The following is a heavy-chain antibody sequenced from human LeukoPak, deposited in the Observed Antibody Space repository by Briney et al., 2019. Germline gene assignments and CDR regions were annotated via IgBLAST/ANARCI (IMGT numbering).Heavy chain of an antibody. CDR2: IHPEGNEK. V-gene: IGHV3-7*04. Sequence: PGGSLRLSCAVSGFTFSNFWMSWVRQAPGRGLEWVANIHPEGNEKYHVESVKGRFTISRDNAENLLFLDMNGLRVEDTAVYYCARGDAFSGDHWGQGTLVTVSS. CDR3: ARGDAFSGDH. CDR1: GFTFSNFW. J-gene: IGHJ4*02.